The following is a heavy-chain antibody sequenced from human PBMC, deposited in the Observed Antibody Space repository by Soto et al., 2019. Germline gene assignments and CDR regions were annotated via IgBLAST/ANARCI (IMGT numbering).Heavy chain of an antibody. V-gene: IGHV4-31*03. CDR2: IYYIGST. CDR3: ARVGVESGSDTFDS. CDR1: GGPISSGCYY. Sequence: KTSETLSLTGTVCGGPISSGCYYWSWIRQHPGKGPEWIGYIYYIGSTYYNPSLKSRVTISVDTSKNQFSLKLSSVTAADTAVYYCARVGVESGSDTFDSSSEGTMLT. J-gene: IGHJ3*02. D-gene: IGHD3-3*01.